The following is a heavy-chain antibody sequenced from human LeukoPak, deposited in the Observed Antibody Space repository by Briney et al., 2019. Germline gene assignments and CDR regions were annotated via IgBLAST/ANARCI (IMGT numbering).Heavy chain of an antibody. D-gene: IGHD1-26*01. J-gene: IGHJ4*02. V-gene: IGHV4-38-2*01. CDR1: GFTFSTYD. CDR3: ARIGRPLRY. CDR2: IYHSGST. Sequence: PGGSLRLSCAASGFTFSTYDMQWVRQAPGKGLEWIGSIYHSGSTYYNPSLKSRVTISVDTSKNQFSLKLSSVTAADTAVYYCARIGRPLRYWGQGTLVTVSS.